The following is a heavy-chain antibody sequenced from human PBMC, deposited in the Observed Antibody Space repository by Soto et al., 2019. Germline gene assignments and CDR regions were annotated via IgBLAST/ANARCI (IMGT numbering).Heavy chain of an antibody. J-gene: IGHJ1*01. Sequence: QVQLVQSGAEVKKPGASVKVSCAASGYTFIDFYMHWVRQAPGQGLEWMGVINPSGGSPTYAQRFQDRVTLTRDTSTNTVYMELSSLRSEDAAVYYCARTIVAAASPYQHWGQGTLVTVSS. D-gene: IGHD2-2*01. CDR2: INPSGGSP. V-gene: IGHV1-46*01. CDR3: ARTIVAAASPYQH. CDR1: GYTFIDFY.